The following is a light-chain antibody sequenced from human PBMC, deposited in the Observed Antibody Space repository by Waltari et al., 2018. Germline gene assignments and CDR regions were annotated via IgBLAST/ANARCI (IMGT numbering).Light chain of an antibody. CDR3: CSYAGSNTFVV. V-gene: IGLV2-23*03. Sequence: QSALTQPASVSGPLGQSITIPCTGTSSDVGGYNFASGYHQHPGKAPKLMIYEGNKRPSGVSNRFSGSKSGNTASLTISGLQGEDEADYHCCSYAGSNTFVVFGGGTKLTVL. CDR1: SSDVGGYNF. CDR2: EGN. J-gene: IGLJ3*02.